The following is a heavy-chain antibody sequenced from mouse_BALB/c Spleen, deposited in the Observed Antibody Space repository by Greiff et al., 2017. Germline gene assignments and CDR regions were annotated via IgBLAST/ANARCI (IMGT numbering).Heavy chain of an antibody. CDR3: ARVDPFAY. CDR2: IWAGGST. CDR1: GFSLTSYG. J-gene: IGHJ3*01. Sequence: VKLMESGPGLVAPSQSLSITCTVSGFSLTSYGVHWVRQPPGKGLEWLGVIWAGGSTNYNSALMSRLSISKDNSKSQVFLKMNSLQTDDTAMYYCARVDPFAYWGQGTLVTVSA. V-gene: IGHV2-9*02.